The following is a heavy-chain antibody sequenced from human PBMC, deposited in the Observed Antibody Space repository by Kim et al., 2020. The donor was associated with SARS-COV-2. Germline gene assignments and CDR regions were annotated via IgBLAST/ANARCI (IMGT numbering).Heavy chain of an antibody. CDR2: ISYDGSNK. CDR1: GFTFSSYG. CDR3: ASLNWGSYYFRRRSHGMDV. V-gene: IGHV3-30*03. D-gene: IGHD1-26*01. Sequence: GGSLRLSCAASGFTFSSYGMHWVRQAPGKGLEWVAVISYDGSNKYYADSVKGRFTISRDNSKNTLYLQMNSLRAEDTAVYYCASLNWGSYYFRRRSHGMDVWGQGTTVTVSS. J-gene: IGHJ6*02.